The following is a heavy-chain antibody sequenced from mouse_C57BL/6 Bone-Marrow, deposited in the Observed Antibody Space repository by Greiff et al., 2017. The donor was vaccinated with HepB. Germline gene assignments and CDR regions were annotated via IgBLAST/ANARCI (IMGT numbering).Heavy chain of an antibody. V-gene: IGHV1-4*01. J-gene: IGHJ2*01. CDR3: AFYDYDYFDY. D-gene: IGHD2-4*01. CDR1: GYTFTSYT. Sequence: VQLQQSGAELARPGASVKMSCKASGYTFTSYTMHWVKQMPGQGLEWIGYINPSSGYTKYNQKFKDKATLTADKSSSTAYMQLSSLTSEDSAVYYCAFYDYDYFDYWGQGTTLTVSS. CDR2: INPSSGYT.